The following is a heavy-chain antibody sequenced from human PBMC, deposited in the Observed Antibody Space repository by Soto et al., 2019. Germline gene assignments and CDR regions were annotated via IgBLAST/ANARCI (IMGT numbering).Heavy chain of an antibody. CDR3: AKHGCSSAACYPYYYYVDV. V-gene: IGHV3-23*01. D-gene: IGHD2-15*01. J-gene: IGHJ6*03. CDR2: VTVSGDTS. CDR1: GFTFSDSA. Sequence: EVQLLESGGGLAQPGGPLRLSCAASGFTFSDSALSWVRQGTGKGLEWVSSVTVSGDTSYYADSVEGRFTISRDNSMNTVYLQMNSLRADDPAVYYCAKHGCSSAACYPYYYYVDVWGEGATVTVSS.